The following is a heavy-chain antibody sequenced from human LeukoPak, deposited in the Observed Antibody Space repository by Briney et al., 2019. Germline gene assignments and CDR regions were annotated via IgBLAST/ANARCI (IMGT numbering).Heavy chain of an antibody. CDR1: GYTFTSYD. Sequence: ASVKVSCKASGYTFTSYDINWVRQATGQGLEWMGWISAYNGNTNYAQKLQGRVTMTTDTSTSTAYMELRSLRSDDTAVYYCARVPVAGLTYSYYYYREVGGKGPRVTFS. CDR2: ISAYNGNT. D-gene: IGHD6-19*01. CDR3: ARVPVAGLTYSYYYYREV. J-gene: IGHJ6*03. V-gene: IGHV1-18*01.